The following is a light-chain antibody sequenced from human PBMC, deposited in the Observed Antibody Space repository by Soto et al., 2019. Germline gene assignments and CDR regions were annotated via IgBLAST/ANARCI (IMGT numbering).Light chain of an antibody. V-gene: IGKV3-20*01. CDR2: GAS. CDR1: QSVSSSH. J-gene: IGKJ1*01. CDR3: QQYGSSPRT. Sequence: ENVLTQSPGTLSLSPGERATLSCRASQSVSSSHLAWYQQKPGQAPRLLIYGASSRATGIPDRFSGSGSGTDFTLTISRLEPEDFAVYYCQQYGSSPRTFGQGTKVDIK.